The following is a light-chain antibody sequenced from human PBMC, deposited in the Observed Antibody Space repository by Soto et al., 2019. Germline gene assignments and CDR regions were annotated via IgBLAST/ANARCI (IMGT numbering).Light chain of an antibody. V-gene: IGKV1-39*01. CDR2: ATS. CDR1: QTISTY. J-gene: IGKJ1*01. Sequence: DIQMTQSPSSLSASAGDRVTITCRASQTISTYLNWYQQKPGKAPKLLIYATSNLQSGVPSRFSGGGSGTDFTLTISSLQPEDFATYYCQQSYRAFGQGTKVEIK. CDR3: QQSYRA.